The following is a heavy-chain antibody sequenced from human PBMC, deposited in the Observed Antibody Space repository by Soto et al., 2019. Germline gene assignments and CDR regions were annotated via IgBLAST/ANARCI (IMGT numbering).Heavy chain of an antibody. D-gene: IGHD2-15*01. Sequence: QVQLQESGPGLVKPSQTLSLTCTVSGGSISSGDYYWSWIRQPPGKGLEWIGYIYYSGSTYYNPTLKSRVTLAVDTATNQFSLKLSSVTAADTAVYYCARDYGSGGSCREYYFDYGGQGTIVTVSS. J-gene: IGHJ4*02. CDR2: IYYSGST. V-gene: IGHV4-30-4*01. CDR3: ARDYGSGGSCREYYFDY. CDR1: GGSISSGDYY.